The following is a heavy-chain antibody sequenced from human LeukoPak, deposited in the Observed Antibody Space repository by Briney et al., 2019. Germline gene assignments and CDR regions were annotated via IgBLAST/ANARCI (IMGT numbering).Heavy chain of an antibody. CDR3: ARCDFGSGSYSPRFVS. D-gene: IGHD3-10*01. CDR2: IFYRGTN. Sequence: NPSETLSLTCTVSDDSINSSSYYWGWIRQPPGKGLEWIGNIFYRGTNYYDPSRYSRVTISIDRSKNQFSLKLSSVAATDTAVYYCARCDFGSGSYSPRFVSWGQGNLVTVSS. V-gene: IGHV4-39*01. CDR1: DDSINSSSYY. J-gene: IGHJ4*02.